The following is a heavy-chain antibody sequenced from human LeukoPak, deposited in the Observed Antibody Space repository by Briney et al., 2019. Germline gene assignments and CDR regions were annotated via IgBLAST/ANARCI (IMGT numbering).Heavy chain of an antibody. J-gene: IGHJ4*02. CDR1: GFTFSSYA. D-gene: IGHD2-2*01. CDR3: AKVRGVYCSSPACYYYDS. V-gene: IGHV3-23*01. Sequence: GGSPRLSCGASGFTFSSYAMGWVRQTPGRGLEWVAGVSPSGGRTLYADSVEGRFTISRDNSNDTVYLQLSSLRAEDSALYYCAKVRGVYCSSPACYYYDSWGQGTPVTVSS. CDR2: VSPSGGRT.